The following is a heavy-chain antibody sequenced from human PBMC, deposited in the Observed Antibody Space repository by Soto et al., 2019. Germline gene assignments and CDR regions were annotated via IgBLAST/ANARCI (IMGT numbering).Heavy chain of an antibody. CDR1: GFTFSSYA. Sequence: VGSLRLSCAASGFTFSSYAMSWVRQAPGKGLEWVSAISGSGGSTYYADSVKGRFTISRDNSKNTLYLQMNSLRAEDTAVYYCARLPYGDYHYANFDYWGQGTLVTVSS. CDR2: ISGSGGST. V-gene: IGHV3-23*01. J-gene: IGHJ4*02. CDR3: ARLPYGDYHYANFDY. D-gene: IGHD4-17*01.